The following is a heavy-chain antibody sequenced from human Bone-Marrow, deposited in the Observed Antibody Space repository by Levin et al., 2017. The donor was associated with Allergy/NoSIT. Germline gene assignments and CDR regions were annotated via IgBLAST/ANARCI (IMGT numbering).Heavy chain of an antibody. CDR3: ARDAGFHVLRYFDWLLQKEPFDY. Sequence: VASVKVSCKASGYTFTSYGISWVRQAPGQGLEWMGWISAYNGNTNYAQKLQGRVTMTTDTSTSTAYMELRSLRSDDTAVYYCARDAGFHVLRYFDWLLQKEPFDYWGQGTLVTVSS. J-gene: IGHJ4*02. CDR2: ISAYNGNT. CDR1: GYTFTSYG. D-gene: IGHD3-9*01. V-gene: IGHV1-18*01.